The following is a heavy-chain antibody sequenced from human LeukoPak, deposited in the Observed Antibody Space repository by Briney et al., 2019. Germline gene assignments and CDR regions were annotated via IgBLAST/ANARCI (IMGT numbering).Heavy chain of an antibody. CDR1: GFTFSSYA. CDR3: AKSPTYYYDSSGYYYFDY. CDR2: ISGSGGST. D-gene: IGHD3-22*01. V-gene: IGHV3-23*01. J-gene: IGHJ4*02. Sequence: PGGSLRLSCAASGFTFSSYAMSWVRQAPGKGLEWVSAISGSGGSTYYAGSVKGRFTISRDNSKNTLYLQMNSLRAEDTAVYYCAKSPTYYYDSSGYYYFDYWGQGTLVTVSS.